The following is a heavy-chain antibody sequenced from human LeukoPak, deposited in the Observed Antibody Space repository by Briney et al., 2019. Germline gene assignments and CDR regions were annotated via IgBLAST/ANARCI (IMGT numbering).Heavy chain of an antibody. CDR2: ISSSSSTI. CDR3: ARDQGYSYGYAHY. J-gene: IGHJ4*02. V-gene: IGHV3-48*01. Sequence: PGGSLRLSCAASGFTFSSYSMNWVRQAPGKGLEWVSYISSSSSTIYYADSVKGRFTISRDNAKNSLYLQMNSLRAEDTAVYYCARDQGYSYGYAHYWGQGTLVTVSS. CDR1: GFTFSSYS. D-gene: IGHD5-18*01.